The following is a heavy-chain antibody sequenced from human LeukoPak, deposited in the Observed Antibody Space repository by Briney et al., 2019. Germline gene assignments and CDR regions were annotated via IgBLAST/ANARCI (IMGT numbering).Heavy chain of an antibody. Sequence: KTGGSLRLSCAASGFTFSSYSMNWVRQAPGKGLEWVSSIGSSSSYIYYADSVKGRFTISRDNAKNSLYLQMNSLRAEDTAVYYCARPMSLVATRIFDYWGQGTLVTVSS. V-gene: IGHV3-21*01. CDR1: GFTFSSYS. CDR2: IGSSSSYI. J-gene: IGHJ4*02. D-gene: IGHD5-12*01. CDR3: ARPMSLVATRIFDY.